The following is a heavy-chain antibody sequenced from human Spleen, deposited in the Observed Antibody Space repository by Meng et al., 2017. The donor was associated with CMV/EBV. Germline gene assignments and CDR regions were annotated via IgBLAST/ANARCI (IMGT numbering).Heavy chain of an antibody. D-gene: IGHD4-11*01. CDR1: GYTFTGYY. CDR3: ATDYSKTTSGDN. Sequence: ASVKVSCKASGYTFTGYYMHWVRQAPGQGLEWMGWINPNSGGTNYAQKFQGRVTMTRDTSISTAYMELSRLRFEDTAVYYCATDYSKTTSGDNWGQGTLVTVSS. V-gene: IGHV1-2*02. CDR2: INPNSGGT. J-gene: IGHJ4*02.